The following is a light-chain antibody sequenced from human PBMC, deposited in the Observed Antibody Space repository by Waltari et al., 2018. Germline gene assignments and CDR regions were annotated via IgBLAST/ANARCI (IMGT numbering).Light chain of an antibody. CDR2: DAS. CDR1: QSVTTY. J-gene: IGKJ2*01. CDR3: QQGSGWPPTYS. V-gene: IGKV3-11*01. Sequence: EIVLTQSPTTLSLSPGEKATLSCRASQSVTTYISWYQQKPGQAPRLLIYDASNRATGTPARFRGSGSGTDFTLTISSLEPEDFAVYVCQQGSGWPPTYSFGQGTKLEIK.